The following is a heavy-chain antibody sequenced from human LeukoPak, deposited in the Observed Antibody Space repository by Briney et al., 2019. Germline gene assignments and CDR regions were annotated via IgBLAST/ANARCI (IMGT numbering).Heavy chain of an antibody. J-gene: IGHJ5*02. V-gene: IGHV1-46*01. Sequence: ASVKVSCKASGYTFTCYYMHWVRQAPGQGLEWMGLINPSGGSTNYAQKFQGRVTMTRDMSTSTVYMELSSLRSEDTAVYYCARGPHKRTYDRDNWFDPWGQGTLVTVSS. CDR2: INPSGGST. CDR3: ARGPHKRTYDRDNWFDP. CDR1: GYTFTCYY. D-gene: IGHD3-3*01.